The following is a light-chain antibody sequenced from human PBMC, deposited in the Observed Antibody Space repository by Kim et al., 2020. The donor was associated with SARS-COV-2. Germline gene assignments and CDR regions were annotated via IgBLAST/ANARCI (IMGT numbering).Light chain of an antibody. Sequence: LPPTATAPLTGRASQRVSSHYFAWYQQNPRQAPRLLVYGAPTRPAGIPDRFTGSGSGTDFTLTINRLEPEDFAVYYCQQYGSSPYTFGQGTKLEI. CDR2: GAP. V-gene: IGKV3-20*01. J-gene: IGKJ2*01. CDR3: QQYGSSPYT. CDR1: QRVSSHY.